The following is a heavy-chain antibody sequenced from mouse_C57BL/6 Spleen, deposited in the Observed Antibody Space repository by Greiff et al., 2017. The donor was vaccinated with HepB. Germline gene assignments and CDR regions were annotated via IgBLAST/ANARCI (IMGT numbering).Heavy chain of an antibody. D-gene: IGHD2-4*01. V-gene: IGHV1-74*01. Sequence: QVQLKQPGAELVKPGASVKVSCKASGYTFTSYWMHWVKQRPGQGLEWIGRIHPSDSDTNYNQKFKGKATLTVDKSSSTAYMQLSSLTSEDSAVYYCAPQIYYDYLAYWGQGTLVTVSA. J-gene: IGHJ3*01. CDR1: GYTFTSYW. CDR2: IHPSDSDT. CDR3: APQIYYDYLAY.